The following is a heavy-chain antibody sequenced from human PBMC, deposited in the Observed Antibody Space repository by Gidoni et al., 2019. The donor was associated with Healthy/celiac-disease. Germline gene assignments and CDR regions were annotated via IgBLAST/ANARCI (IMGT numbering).Heavy chain of an antibody. Sequence: QLQLQESGPGLVKPSEPLSLTCAVSGGSISSSSYSWGWIRQPPGKGLEWIGCIYYRGSTYYNPSLKSRVTISVDTSKNQFSLKLSSVTAADTAVYYCARIVLMVYDTGYFDLWGRGTLVTVSS. J-gene: IGHJ2*01. CDR2: IYYRGST. CDR1: GGSISSSSYS. V-gene: IGHV4-39*07. CDR3: ARIVLMVYDTGYFDL. D-gene: IGHD2-8*01.